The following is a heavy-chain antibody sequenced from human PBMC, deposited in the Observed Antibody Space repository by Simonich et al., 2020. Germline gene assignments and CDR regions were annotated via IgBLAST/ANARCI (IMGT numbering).Heavy chain of an antibody. J-gene: IGHJ3*02. V-gene: IGHV1-2*02. CDR1: GYTFTGYY. Sequence: QVQLVQSGAEVKKPGASVKVSCKASGYTFTGYYMHWVRQAPGQGLGWMGWINPKSGRTNYAKKFQGRGTMTRDTSISTAYMELSRLRSDDTAVYYCARNGLVGILKAFDIWGQGTMVTVSS. D-gene: IGHD2-21*01. CDR2: INPKSGRT. CDR3: ARNGLVGILKAFDI.